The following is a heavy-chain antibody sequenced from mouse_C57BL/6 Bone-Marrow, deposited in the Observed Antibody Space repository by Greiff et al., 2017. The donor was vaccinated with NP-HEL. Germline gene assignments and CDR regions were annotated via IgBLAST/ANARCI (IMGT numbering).Heavy chain of an antibody. D-gene: IGHD1-1*01. CDR3: ARDYGSSYDWYFDV. V-gene: IGHV1-55*01. CDR1: GYTFTSYW. Sequence: VQLQQPGAELVKPGASVKMSCKASGYTFTSYWITWVKQRPGQGLEWIGDIYPGSGSTNYNETFKSKATLTVDTSSSTAYMQLSSLTSEDAAVYYCARDYGSSYDWYFDVWGTGTTVTVSS. CDR2: IYPGSGST. J-gene: IGHJ1*03.